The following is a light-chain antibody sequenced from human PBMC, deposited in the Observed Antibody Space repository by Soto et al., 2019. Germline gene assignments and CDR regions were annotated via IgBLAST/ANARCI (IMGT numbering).Light chain of an antibody. CDR3: SSYTTSTTYV. Sequence: QSALTQPASVSGSPGQSITISCTGTSSDVGGYNSVSWYQQHPGKAPKLMIYEVTHRPSGVSNRFSGSKSANTASLTISGLQAEDEADYYCSSYTTSTTYVFGSGTKLTVL. V-gene: IGLV2-14*01. J-gene: IGLJ1*01. CDR2: EVT. CDR1: SSDVGGYNS.